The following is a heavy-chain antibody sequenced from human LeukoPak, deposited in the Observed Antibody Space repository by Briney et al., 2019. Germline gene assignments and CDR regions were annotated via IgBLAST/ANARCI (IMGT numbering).Heavy chain of an antibody. D-gene: IGHD6-13*01. CDR1: GFTFDDYG. CDR3: ARDFGSSNYFDY. CDR2: INWNGGST. V-gene: IGHV3-20*04. J-gene: IGHJ4*02. Sequence: PGGSLRLSCAASGFTFDDYGMSWVRQAPGKGLEWVSGINWNGGSTGYADSVKGRFTISRDNAKNSLYLQMSSLRAEDTALYYCARDFGSSNYFDYWGQGTLVTVSS.